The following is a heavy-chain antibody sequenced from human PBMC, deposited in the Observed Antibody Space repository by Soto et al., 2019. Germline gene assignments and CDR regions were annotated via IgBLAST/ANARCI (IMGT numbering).Heavy chain of an antibody. CDR2: IYTSGST. Sequence: QVQLQESGPGLVKPSETLSLTCTVSGGSISSYYWSWIRQPAGKGLEWIGRIYTSGSTNYSPSLKSRVTMSVDTSKNQFSLKLSSVTAADTAVYYCAREGRTTWYYYYGMDVWGQGTTVTVSS. CDR1: GGSISSYY. CDR3: AREGRTTWYYYYGMDV. J-gene: IGHJ6*02. D-gene: IGHD1-7*01. V-gene: IGHV4-4*07.